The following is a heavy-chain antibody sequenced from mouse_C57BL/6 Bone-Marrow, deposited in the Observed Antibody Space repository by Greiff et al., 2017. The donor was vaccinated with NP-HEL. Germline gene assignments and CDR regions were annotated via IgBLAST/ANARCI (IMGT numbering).Heavy chain of an antibody. D-gene: IGHD1-1*01. CDR2: IDPETGGT. Sequence: VQLQQSGAELVRPGASVTLSCKASGYTFTDYEMHWVKQTPVHGLEWIGAIDPETGGTAYNQKFKGKAILTADKSSSTAYMELRSLTSEDSAVYYCTRRGYGSSLAWFAYWGQGTLVTVSA. J-gene: IGHJ3*01. V-gene: IGHV1-15*01. CDR3: TRRGYGSSLAWFAY. CDR1: GYTFTDYE.